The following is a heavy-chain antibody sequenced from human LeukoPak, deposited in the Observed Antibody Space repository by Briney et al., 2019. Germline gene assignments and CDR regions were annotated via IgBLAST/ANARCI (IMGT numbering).Heavy chain of an antibody. D-gene: IGHD4-11*01. CDR3: ATSTVAKYDY. CDR1: GFTFRTYA. CDR2: ISGSGDST. Sequence: GGSLRLSCAAFGFTFRTYAMTWVRQAPGKGLEWVSAISGSGDSTFNSDSVKGRFTISRDNSKNTLYLQMNSLRAEDTALYYCATSTVAKYDYWGQGTLVAVSS. V-gene: IGHV3-23*01. J-gene: IGHJ4*02.